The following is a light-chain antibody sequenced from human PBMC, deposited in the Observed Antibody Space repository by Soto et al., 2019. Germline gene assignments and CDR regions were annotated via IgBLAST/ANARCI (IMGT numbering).Light chain of an antibody. V-gene: IGLV2-14*01. CDR1: SRDVGGYNY. Sequence: QSVLTQPAGVSGSPGQSITISCTGTSRDVGGYNYVSWYQHHPAKAPKLMIYEVTNRPSGISNRFSGSKSGNTASLSISGLQAEDEADYYCSSYSSSTIRVFGTGTRSPS. J-gene: IGLJ1*01. CDR3: SSYSSSTIRV. CDR2: EVT.